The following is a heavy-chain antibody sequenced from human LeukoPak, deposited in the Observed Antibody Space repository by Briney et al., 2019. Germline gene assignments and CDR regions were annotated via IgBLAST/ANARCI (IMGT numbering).Heavy chain of an antibody. V-gene: IGHV3-7*03. Sequence: GGSLRLSCAASGFSFGRHWMNWVRQAPGKGLEWVANIRQDGSEKNYVDSVKGRFTISGDNAKNSLFLQMDSLRAEDTAVYYCAGGAGWLIDYWGQGTLVTVSS. CDR3: AGGAGWLIDY. J-gene: IGHJ4*02. D-gene: IGHD3-16*01. CDR1: GFSFGRHW. CDR2: IRQDGSEK.